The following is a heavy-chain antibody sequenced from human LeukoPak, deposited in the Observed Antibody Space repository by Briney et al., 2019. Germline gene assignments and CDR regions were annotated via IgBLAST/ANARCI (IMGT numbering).Heavy chain of an antibody. J-gene: IGHJ3*02. CDR2: IKQDGSEK. Sequence: PGGSLRLSCAASAFTFSSYWMSWVRQAPGKGLEWVANIKQDGSEKYYVDSVKGRFIISRDNAKNSLYLQMNSLRAEDTAVYYCARDPGRYRGITFGGVIVAAFDIWGQGTMVTVSS. CDR1: AFTFSSYW. D-gene: IGHD3-16*02. V-gene: IGHV3-7*01. CDR3: ARDPGRYRGITFGGVIVAAFDI.